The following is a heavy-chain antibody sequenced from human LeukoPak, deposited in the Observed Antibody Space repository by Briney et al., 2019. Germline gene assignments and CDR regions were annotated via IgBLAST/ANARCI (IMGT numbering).Heavy chain of an antibody. CDR3: ARRSGDSSGFTGAFDI. CDR2: IYPGDSDT. CDR1: GYIFTSYW. V-gene: IGHV5-51*01. J-gene: IGHJ3*02. D-gene: IGHD6-19*01. Sequence: GESLKISCKGSGYIFTSYWIGWVRQMPGKGLEWMGIIYPGDSDTRYSPSFQGQVTISADKSISTAYLQWSSLKASDTAMYYCARRSGDSSGFTGAFDIWGQGTMVTVSS.